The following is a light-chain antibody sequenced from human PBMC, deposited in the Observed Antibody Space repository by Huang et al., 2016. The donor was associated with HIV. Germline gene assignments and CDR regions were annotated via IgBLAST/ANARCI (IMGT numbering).Light chain of an antibody. V-gene: IGKV3-15*01. CDR3: QQYNNWPRES. J-gene: IGKJ2*03. CDR2: DAS. Sequence: IVLTQSPATMSVSPGQRVTLSCRASQSISNTVAWYQQKPGQAPRLLIYDASKRAINTPARFSGSGSGTEFTLTINSLQSEDFAVYNCQQYNNWPRESFGQGTKLEIK. CDR1: QSISNT.